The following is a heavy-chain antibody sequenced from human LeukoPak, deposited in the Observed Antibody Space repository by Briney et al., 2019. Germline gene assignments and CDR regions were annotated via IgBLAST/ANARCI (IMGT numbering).Heavy chain of an antibody. J-gene: IGHJ4*02. V-gene: IGHV3-23*01. CDR2: IGSDDNT. D-gene: IGHD4-23*01. CDR3: AKDILRWSFDS. Sequence: GGSLRLSCAASGFTFSRNAMAWVRQAPGKGLEWVAGIGSDDNTHYAESVRGRFTISRDISKNTVSLQMGSLRAEDTAVYYCAKDILRWSFDSWGQGILVTVSS. CDR1: GFTFSRNA.